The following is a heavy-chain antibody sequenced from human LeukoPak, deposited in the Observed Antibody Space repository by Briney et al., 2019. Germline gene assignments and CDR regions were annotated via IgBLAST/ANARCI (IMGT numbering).Heavy chain of an antibody. D-gene: IGHD3-10*01. Sequence: GGSLRLSCAASGFSFSDYYMSWIRQAPGKGLEWVSYMSSSGDTIYYADSVKGRFTISRDNAKNSLFLQMNSLRAEDTAVYYCARDPHYYGSGSLGYWFDPWGQGTLVTVSS. CDR3: ARDPHYYGSGSLGYWFDP. J-gene: IGHJ5*02. CDR2: MSSSGDTI. CDR1: GFSFSDYY. V-gene: IGHV3-11*04.